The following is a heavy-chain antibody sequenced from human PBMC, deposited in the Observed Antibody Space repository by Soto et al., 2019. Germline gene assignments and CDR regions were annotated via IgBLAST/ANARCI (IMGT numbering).Heavy chain of an antibody. CDR3: ARDVPDTALIFYYYGMDV. CDR2: ISTDNGNT. D-gene: IGHD5-18*01. J-gene: IGHJ6*02. V-gene: IGHV1-18*01. Sequence: QVHLVQSGAEVKKPGASVKVSCKASGYSFTSYGISWVRQAPGQGLEWMGWISTDNGNTNYAHNLQGRVTMTTDTSTSTAYIELWSLGSDDTAVYYGARDVPDTALIFYYYGMDVWGQGTTVTVSS. CDR1: GYSFTSYG.